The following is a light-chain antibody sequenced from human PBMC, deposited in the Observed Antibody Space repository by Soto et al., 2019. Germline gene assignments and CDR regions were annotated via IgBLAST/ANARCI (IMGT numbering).Light chain of an antibody. CDR1: QSLVYSDGNTY. V-gene: IGKV2-30*01. CDR2: KVS. Sequence: DVVMTQSPLSLPVTLGQPASISCRSSQSLVYSDGNTYLNWFQQRPGQSPRRLIYKVSNRDSGVPDRFSGSGSGTDFTLKISRVEADDVGVYSCMQGTPWPRTFGQGTKLEIK. CDR3: MQGTPWPRT. J-gene: IGKJ2*01.